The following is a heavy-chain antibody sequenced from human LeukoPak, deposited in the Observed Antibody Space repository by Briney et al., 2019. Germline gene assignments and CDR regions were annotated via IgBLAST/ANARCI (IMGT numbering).Heavy chain of an antibody. CDR3: ATTIFGVVNYYYYMDV. V-gene: IGHV1-69*13. D-gene: IGHD3-3*01. CDR1: GYTFTSYA. J-gene: IGHJ6*03. CDR2: IIPIFGTA. Sequence: SVKVSCKASGYTFTSYAISWVRQAPGQGLEWMGGIIPIFGTANYAQKFQGRVTITADESTSTAYMELSSLRSEDTAVYYCATTIFGVVNYYYYMDVWGKGTTVTVSS.